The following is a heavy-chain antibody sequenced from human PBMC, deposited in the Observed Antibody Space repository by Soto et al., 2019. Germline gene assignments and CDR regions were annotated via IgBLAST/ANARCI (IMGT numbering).Heavy chain of an antibody. CDR1: GFSLSTSGVG. CDR2: IYWNDDK. D-gene: IGHD6-13*01. V-gene: IGHV2-5*01. Sequence: SGPTLVNPTQTLTLTCTFSGFSLSTSGVGVGWIRQPPGKALEWLALIYWNDDKRYSPSLKSRLTITKDTSKNQVVLTMTDMDPVDTGTYYCAHRRGGAAGRVYYYYGMDVWGQGTTVTVTS. J-gene: IGHJ6*02. CDR3: AHRRGGAAGRVYYYYGMDV.